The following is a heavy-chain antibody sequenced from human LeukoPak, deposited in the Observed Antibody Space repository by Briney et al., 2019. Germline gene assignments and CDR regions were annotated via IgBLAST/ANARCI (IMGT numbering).Heavy chain of an antibody. CDR1: GGSISSYY. J-gene: IGHJ4*02. V-gene: IGHV4-59*08. D-gene: IGHD3-10*01. CDR3: ATPQWLGSGSYLSQLRYYFDY. CDR2: IYYSGST. Sequence: SETLSLTCTVSGGSISSYYWSWIRQPPGKGLEWIGYIYYSGSTNYNPSLKSRVTISVDASKNQFSLKLSSVTAADTAVYYCATPQWLGSGSYLSQLRYYFDYWGQGTLVTVSS.